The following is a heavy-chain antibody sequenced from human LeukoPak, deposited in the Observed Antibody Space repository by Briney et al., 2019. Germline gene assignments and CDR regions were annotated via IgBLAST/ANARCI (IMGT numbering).Heavy chain of an antibody. V-gene: IGHV3-7*03. CDR1: GFTVSSNY. CDR2: IKQDGSEK. Sequence: PGGSLRLSCAASGFTVSSNYMSWVRQAPGKGLEWVANIKQDGSEKYYVDSVKGRFTISRDNAKNSLYLQMNSLRAEDTAVYYCARHSYYYGSGSYVEYWGQGTLVTVSS. J-gene: IGHJ4*02. D-gene: IGHD3-10*01. CDR3: ARHSYYYGSGSYVEY.